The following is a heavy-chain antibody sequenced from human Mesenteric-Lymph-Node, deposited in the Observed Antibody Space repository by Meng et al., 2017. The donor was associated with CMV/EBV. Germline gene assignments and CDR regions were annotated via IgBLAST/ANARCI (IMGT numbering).Heavy chain of an antibody. CDR2: IYHSGST. J-gene: IGHJ4*02. D-gene: IGHD3-22*01. Sequence: ISSSNWGSWVRQPPGKGLEWIGEIYHSGSTNYNPSLKSRVTISVDKSKNQFSLKLSSVTATDTAVYYCAMTAYYYDSSGYADYYFDYWGQGTLVTVSS. CDR1: ISSSNW. V-gene: IGHV4-4*02. CDR3: AMTAYYYDSSGYADYYFDY.